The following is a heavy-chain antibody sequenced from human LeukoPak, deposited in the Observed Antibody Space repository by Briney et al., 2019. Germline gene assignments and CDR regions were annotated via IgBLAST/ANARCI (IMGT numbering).Heavy chain of an antibody. CDR1: GFTFSSYS. CDR2: ISSSSSTI. CDR3: ASHDDFWSGYYPN. D-gene: IGHD3-3*01. V-gene: IGHV3-48*01. Sequence: GGSLRLSCAASGFTFSSYSMNWVRQAPGKGLEWVSYISSSSSTIYYADSVKGRFTISRDNAKNSLYLQMNSLRAEDTAVYYCASHDDFWSGYYPNWGQGTLVTVSS. J-gene: IGHJ4*02.